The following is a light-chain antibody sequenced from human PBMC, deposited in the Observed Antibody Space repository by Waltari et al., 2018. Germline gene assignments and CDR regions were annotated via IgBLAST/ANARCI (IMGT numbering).Light chain of an antibody. V-gene: IGLV1-44*01. Sequence: QSVLTQPPSASGTPGQRVTISCSGSSSNIGSNTVTWYQQLPGTAPKLLIYSNNQRPAGVPDRVSGSKSGTAASLAISGLQSEDEADYYCAAWDDSLNGLYVFETGTKVTVL. CDR1: SSNIGSNT. J-gene: IGLJ1*01. CDR3: AAWDDSLNGLYV. CDR2: SNN.